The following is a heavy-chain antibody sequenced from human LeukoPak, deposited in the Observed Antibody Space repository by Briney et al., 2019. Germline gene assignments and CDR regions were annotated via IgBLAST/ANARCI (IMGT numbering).Heavy chain of an antibody. CDR3: ARVYYQDSGTSYRHLDY. Sequence: GGSLRLSWAASGFTFSNYCMTWGRQVPGKGLELVASIKQDGSEKYFLDSVKGRFTISRDNAENSLYLQMNSLRAEDTAVYYCARVYYQDSGTSYRHLDYWGQGTLVTVSS. V-gene: IGHV3-7*01. J-gene: IGHJ4*02. CDR1: GFTFSNYC. D-gene: IGHD3-22*01. CDR2: IKQDGSEK.